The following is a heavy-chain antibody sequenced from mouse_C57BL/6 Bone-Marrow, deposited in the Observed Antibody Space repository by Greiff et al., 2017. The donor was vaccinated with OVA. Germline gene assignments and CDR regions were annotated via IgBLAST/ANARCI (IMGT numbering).Heavy chain of an antibody. J-gene: IGHJ1*03. CDR2: ISSGSSTI. Sequence: EVKLQESGGGLVKPGGSLKLSCAASGFTFSDYGMHWVRQAPEKGLEWVAYISSGSSTIYYADTVKGRFTISRDNAKNTLFLQMTSLRSEDTAMYYCAREDYYYGSYWYFDVWGTGTTVTVSS. D-gene: IGHD1-1*01. CDR1: GFTFSDYG. V-gene: IGHV5-17*01. CDR3: AREDYYYGSYWYFDV.